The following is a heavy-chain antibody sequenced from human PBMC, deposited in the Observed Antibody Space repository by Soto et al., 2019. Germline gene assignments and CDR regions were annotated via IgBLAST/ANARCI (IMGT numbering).Heavy chain of an antibody. CDR3: ATTFYAGLFFDY. V-gene: IGHV4-39*01. CDR1: GDSISSNSYY. D-gene: IGHD1-1*01. J-gene: IGHJ4*02. CDR2: IHYTGTP. Sequence: QLQLQESGPGLVKPSETLSLTCTVSGDSISSNSYYWGWVRQPPGKGLEWIGSIHYTGTPYSNTTLKSRVTVSGDTSKKQFSLILSSLTAADTAVYYCATTFYAGLFFDYWCQGTRVTVSS.